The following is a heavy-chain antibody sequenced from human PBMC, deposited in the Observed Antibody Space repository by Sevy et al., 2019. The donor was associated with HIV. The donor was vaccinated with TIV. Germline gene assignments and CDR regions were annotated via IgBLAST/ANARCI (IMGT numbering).Heavy chain of an antibody. J-gene: IGHJ4*02. CDR1: GFTFSSYS. V-gene: IGHV3-21*01. CDR3: ASAMVRGVTHDY. D-gene: IGHD3-10*01. Sequence: GGSLRLSCAASGFTFSSYSMNWVRQAPGKGLEWVSSISSSSSYIYYADSVKRRFTISRDNAKNSLYLQMNSLRAEDTAVYYYASAMVRGVTHDYWGQGTLVTVSS. CDR2: ISSSSSYI.